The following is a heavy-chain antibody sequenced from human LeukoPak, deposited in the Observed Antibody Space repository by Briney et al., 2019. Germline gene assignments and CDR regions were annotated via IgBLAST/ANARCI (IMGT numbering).Heavy chain of an antibody. Sequence: GGSLRLSCAASGFTFSSYGMHWVRQAPGKGLEWVAVISYDGSNKYYADSVKGRFTISRDDSKNTLYLQMNSLRAEDTAVYYCAKGATFGINWFDSWGQGTLVTVSS. V-gene: IGHV3-30*18. D-gene: IGHD1-14*01. CDR1: GFTFSSYG. J-gene: IGHJ5*01. CDR2: ISYDGSNK. CDR3: AKGATFGINWFDS.